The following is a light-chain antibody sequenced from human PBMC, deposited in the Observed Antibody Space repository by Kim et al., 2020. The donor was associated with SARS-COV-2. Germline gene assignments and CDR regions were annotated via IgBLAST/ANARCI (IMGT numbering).Light chain of an antibody. V-gene: IGLV2-23*02. CDR1: ISDIGTYSL. CDR3: CSFTSAVNWM. CDR2: DIS. J-gene: IGLJ3*02. Sequence: QSALTQPASLSASPGQSITISCSGTISDIGTYSLISWYQQHPGKAPRLIIFDISMRPSGVSGRFSGSKSGNTASLTISGLQPDDEADYFCCSFTSAVNWMFGGGTQLTVL.